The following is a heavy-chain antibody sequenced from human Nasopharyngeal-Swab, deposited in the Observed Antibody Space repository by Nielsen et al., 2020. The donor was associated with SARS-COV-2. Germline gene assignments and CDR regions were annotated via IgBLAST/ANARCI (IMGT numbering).Heavy chain of an antibody. CDR1: GYTFTTYG. CDR3: ATVSVVVTALDY. D-gene: IGHD2-21*02. J-gene: IGHJ4*02. Sequence: ASVKVSCKASGYTFTTYGISWVRQAPGKGLEWMGGFDPEDGETIYAQKFQGRVTMTEDTSTDTAYMELSSLRSEDTAVYYCATVSVVVTALDYWGQGTLVTVSS. CDR2: FDPEDGET. V-gene: IGHV1-24*01.